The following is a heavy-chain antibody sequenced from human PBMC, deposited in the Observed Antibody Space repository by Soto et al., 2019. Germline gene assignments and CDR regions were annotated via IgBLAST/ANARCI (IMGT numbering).Heavy chain of an antibody. V-gene: IGHV3-33*01. CDR1: GFTFSSYG. Sequence: GGSLRLSCAASGFTFSSYGMHWVRQAPGKGLEWVAIIWYDGSNKYYADSVKGRITISRDNSKNTLFLRMNSLRAEDTAVYYCARDLADPASYYYYYGMDVWGQGTTATV. CDR3: ARDLADPASYYYYYGMDV. D-gene: IGHD6-13*01. CDR2: IWYDGSNK. J-gene: IGHJ6*02.